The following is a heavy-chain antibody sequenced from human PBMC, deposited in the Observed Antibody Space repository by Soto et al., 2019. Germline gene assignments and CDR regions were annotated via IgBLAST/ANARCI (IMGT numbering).Heavy chain of an antibody. CDR1: GGSFSSGGYY. CDR3: ARAPSFSGHHGY. Sequence: QLQLQESGPVLVKPSQTLSLACTVSGGSFSSGGYYWSWIRQLPGKGLEWIGYIYYSGSTYYNPSLKSRFTISLDTSKNQFALKLRSVTAADTAVYYCARAPSFSGHHGYWGQGTLVTVSS. J-gene: IGHJ4*02. CDR2: IYYSGST. V-gene: IGHV4-31*03. D-gene: IGHD2-8*02.